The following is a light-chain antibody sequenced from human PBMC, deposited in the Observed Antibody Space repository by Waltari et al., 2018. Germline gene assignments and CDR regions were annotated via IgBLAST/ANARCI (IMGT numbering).Light chain of an antibody. CDR3: SSYGGSNNFVL. J-gene: IGLJ3*02. CDR2: DVS. CDR1: SSDLGSYKY. Sequence: QSALTQPPSASGSPGQSVTISCTGTSSDLGSYKYVSWYQQHPGKAPKLIIYDVSKRPSGVSERFSGSKSGSTASLTVSGLQAEDGADYYCSSYGGSNNFVLFGGGTKLTVL. V-gene: IGLV2-8*01.